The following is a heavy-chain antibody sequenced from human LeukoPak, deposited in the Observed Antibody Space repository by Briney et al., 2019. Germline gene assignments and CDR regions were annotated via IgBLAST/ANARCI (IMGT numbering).Heavy chain of an antibody. V-gene: IGHV3-48*01. D-gene: IGHD6-13*01. J-gene: IGHJ4*02. CDR3: ARSRPGTEAGQPNFDY. CDR2: ISSISSII. Sequence: GGSLRLSCAASGFTFSTYSMSWVRQAPGKGLEWVSYISSISSIIYYADSVKGRFTISRDNARHSLYLQMNSLRAEDTAVYYCARSRPGTEAGQPNFDYWGQGTLVTVSS. CDR1: GFTFSTYS.